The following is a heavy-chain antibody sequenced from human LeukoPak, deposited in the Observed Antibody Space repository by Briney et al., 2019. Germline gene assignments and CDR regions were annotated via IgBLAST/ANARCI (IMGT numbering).Heavy chain of an antibody. J-gene: IGHJ2*01. CDR3: ARALNTAMVKGWYFDL. V-gene: IGHV1-8*01. CDR2: MNPNSGNT. D-gene: IGHD5-18*01. CDR1: GYTFTSYD. Sequence: GASVKVSCKASGYTFTSYDINWVRQATGQGLEWMGWMNPNSGNTGYAQKFQGRVTMTRNTSISTAYMELSSLRSEDTAVYYCARALNTAMVKGWYFDLWGRGTQVTVSS.